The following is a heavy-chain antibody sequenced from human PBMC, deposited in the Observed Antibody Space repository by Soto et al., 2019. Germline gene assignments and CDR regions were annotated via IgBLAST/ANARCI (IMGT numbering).Heavy chain of an antibody. D-gene: IGHD1-26*01. CDR3: AREHIVGATSDYYYYGMDV. J-gene: IGHJ6*02. CDR1: GGTFSSYA. Sequence: GASVKVSCKASGGTFSSYAISWVRQAPGQGLEWMGGIIPIFGTANYAQKFQGRVTITADESTSTAYMELSSLRSEDTAMYYCAREHIVGATSDYYYYGMDVWGQGTTVTVSS. CDR2: IIPIFGTA. V-gene: IGHV1-69*13.